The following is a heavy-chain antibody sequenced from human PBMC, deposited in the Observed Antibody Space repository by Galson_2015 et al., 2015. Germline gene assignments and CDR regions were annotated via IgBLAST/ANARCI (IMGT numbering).Heavy chain of an antibody. Sequence: SLRLSCAASGFTFSSYGMHWVRQAPGKGLEWVAVIWYDGSNKYYADSVKGRFTISRDNSKNTLYLQVNSLRAEDTAVYYCARDLSIAVAGAHDAFDIWGQGTMVTVSS. D-gene: IGHD6-19*01. V-gene: IGHV3-33*01. CDR1: GFTFSSYG. CDR2: IWYDGSNK. CDR3: ARDLSIAVAGAHDAFDI. J-gene: IGHJ3*02.